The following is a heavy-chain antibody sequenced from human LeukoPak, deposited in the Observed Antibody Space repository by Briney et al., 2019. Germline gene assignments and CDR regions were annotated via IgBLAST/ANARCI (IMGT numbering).Heavy chain of an antibody. V-gene: IGHV4-59*01. CDR3: ARSVSGSYGAFDI. J-gene: IGHJ3*02. CDR1: GGSISNYY. D-gene: IGHD1-26*01. CDR2: IYYSGST. Sequence: SETLSLTCTVSGGSISNYYWSWVRQPPGKGLEWIGYIYYSGSTNYNPSLKSRVTISVDTSKNQFSLKLSSVTAADTAVYYCARSVSGSYGAFDIWGQGTMVTVS.